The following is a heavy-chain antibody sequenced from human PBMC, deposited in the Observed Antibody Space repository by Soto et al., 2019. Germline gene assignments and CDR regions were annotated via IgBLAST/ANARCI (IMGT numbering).Heavy chain of an antibody. J-gene: IGHJ3*02. Sequence: GGSLSLSCVASGFTFSSYALSWIRQAPGKGLEWVSAISGSGGGTYYADPVKGRLTTARDKSRNTLYLQMNSLRAEDTDVYYCAKDEVAYYDILTGYLGPAYAFDIWGQGTIVTVSS. CDR2: ISGSGGGT. V-gene: IGHV3-23*01. CDR1: GFTFSSYA. CDR3: AKDEVAYYDILTGYLGPAYAFDI. D-gene: IGHD3-9*01.